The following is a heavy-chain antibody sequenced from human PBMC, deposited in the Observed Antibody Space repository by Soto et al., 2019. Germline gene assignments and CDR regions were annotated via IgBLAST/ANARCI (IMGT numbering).Heavy chain of an antibody. J-gene: IGHJ4*02. CDR2: IWYDGSNK. V-gene: IGHV3-33*01. CDR1: GFTFRSAG. CDR3: ARDRTRFADY. Sequence: GSLRLSCAASGFTFRSAGLHWVRQAPGKGLEWVAVIWYDGSNKYYADSVKGRFTISRDNSKNTLYLQMNSLRAEDTAIYYCARDRTRFADYWGPGTMVTVS. D-gene: IGHD1-1*01.